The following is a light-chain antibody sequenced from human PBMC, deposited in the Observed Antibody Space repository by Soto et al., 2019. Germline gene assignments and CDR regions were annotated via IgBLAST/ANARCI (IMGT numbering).Light chain of an antibody. Sequence: QSVLTQPPSLSAAPGQQVTISCSGSSSNIGNNYVSWFQHLPGATPKLLIYENNRRPTGIPDRFSGSKSATSATLGITGLQTGDEADYYCGTWDHSVSGYVFGTGTKVTVL. J-gene: IGLJ1*01. CDR2: ENN. CDR3: GTWDHSVSGYV. CDR1: SSNIGNNY. V-gene: IGLV1-51*02.